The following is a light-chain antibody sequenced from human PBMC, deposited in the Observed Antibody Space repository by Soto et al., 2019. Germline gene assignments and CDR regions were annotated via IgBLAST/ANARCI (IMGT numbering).Light chain of an antibody. J-gene: IGKJ1*01. V-gene: IGKV3-15*01. CDR2: GAS. CDR1: QSVSSN. Sequence: EMVMTQSPATLSVSPGERATISCRASQSVSSNLAWYQQKPGQAPRLLIYGASTRDTGIPARFSGSGSGTEFTLPISSLQSEDFVVYYCQQYNNWHPWTFGQGTKVEIK. CDR3: QQYNNWHPWT.